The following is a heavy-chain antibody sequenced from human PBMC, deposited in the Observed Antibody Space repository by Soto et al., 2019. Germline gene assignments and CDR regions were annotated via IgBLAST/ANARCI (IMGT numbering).Heavy chain of an antibody. J-gene: IGHJ4*02. V-gene: IGHV1-8*01. CDR1: GYTFTSYD. CDR3: ARVDYYDRSGYLLPCGY. D-gene: IGHD3-22*01. CDR2: MNPNSGNT. Sequence: QVQLVQSGAEVKKPGASVKVSCKASGYTFTSYDINWVRQATGQGLEWMGWMNPNSGNTGYAQKFQGRVTMTRNTSISTAYMELSSLRSEDTAVYYCARVDYYDRSGYLLPCGYWGQGTLVTVSS.